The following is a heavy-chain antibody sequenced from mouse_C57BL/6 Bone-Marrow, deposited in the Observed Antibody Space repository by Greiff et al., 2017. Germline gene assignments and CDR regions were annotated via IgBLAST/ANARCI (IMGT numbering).Heavy chain of an antibody. CDR1: GYTFTSYW. V-gene: IGHV1-72*01. J-gene: IGHJ1*03. Sequence: VQLQQPGAELVKPGASVKLSCKASGYTFTSYWMHWVKQRPGRGLEWIGGIDPNSGGTKYNEKFKSKATLTVDKPSSTAYMQLSSLTSEESAVYYCAHGNYCYWYFAVWGTGTTVTVSS. CDR3: AHGNYCYWYFAV. D-gene: IGHD2-1*01. CDR2: IDPNSGGT.